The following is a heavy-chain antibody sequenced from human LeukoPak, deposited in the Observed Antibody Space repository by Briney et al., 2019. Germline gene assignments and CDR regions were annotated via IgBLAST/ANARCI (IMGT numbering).Heavy chain of an antibody. CDR1: GGSFSGYY. CDR2: INHSGST. CDR3: AREGYDSSGGAFDI. J-gene: IGHJ3*02. D-gene: IGHD3-22*01. V-gene: IGHV4-34*01. Sequence: SETLSLTCAIYGGSFSGYYWSWIRQPPAKGLEWIGEINHSGSTNYNPSLKSRVSISVDTSKNQFSLKLNSVTAADTAVYYCAREGYDSSGGAFDIWGQGTMVTVSS.